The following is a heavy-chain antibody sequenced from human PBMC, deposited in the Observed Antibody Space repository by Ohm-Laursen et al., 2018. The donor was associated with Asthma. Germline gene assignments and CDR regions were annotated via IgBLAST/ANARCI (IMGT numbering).Heavy chain of an antibody. D-gene: IGHD4-17*01. CDR1: GYTFSRYS. J-gene: IGHJ4*02. CDR2: ISTASTFI. CDR3: AKDHYGDYEPY. Sequence: SLRLSCTAPGYTFSRYSIHWVRQVPGKGLEWVASISTASTFIYYADNVKGRFTISRDNSKNTLYLQMNSLRAEDTAVYYCAKDHYGDYEPYWGQGTLVTVSS. V-gene: IGHV3-21*04.